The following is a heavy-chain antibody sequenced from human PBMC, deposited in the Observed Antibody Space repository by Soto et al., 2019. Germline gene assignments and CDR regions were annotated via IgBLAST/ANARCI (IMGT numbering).Heavy chain of an antibody. J-gene: IGHJ5*02. CDR2: IGADNGDT. CDR3: ARDWKGAEGFDP. D-gene: IGHD1-1*01. CDR1: GYTFSTYG. Sequence: QVQLVLSGAEVKKPGASVKVSCKASGYTFSTYGFRWVRQAPGQGLEWMGWIGADNGDTNYAQNFQGRVTMTTDTSTTTSYMELRSLTSDDTAVYFCARDWKGAEGFDPWGQGTLVTVSS. V-gene: IGHV1-18*01.